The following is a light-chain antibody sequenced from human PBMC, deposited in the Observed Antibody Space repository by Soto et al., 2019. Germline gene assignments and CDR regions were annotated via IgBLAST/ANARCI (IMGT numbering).Light chain of an antibody. CDR3: QQANFFPRT. CDR2: TAS. CDR1: QGISSY. J-gene: IGKJ1*01. Sequence: DIQMTQSPSSVSASVGDTVTITCRASQGISSYLAWYQQKPGKAPKLLIFTASSLQSGVPSRFSGSGSGTDFTLTISSLQPEDSATYYCQQANFFPRTFGQVTKVDIK. V-gene: IGKV1-12*01.